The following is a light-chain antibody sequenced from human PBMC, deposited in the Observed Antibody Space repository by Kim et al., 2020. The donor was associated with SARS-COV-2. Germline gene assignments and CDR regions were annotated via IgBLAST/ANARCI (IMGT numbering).Light chain of an antibody. CDR3: TSYTSSRTWV. CDR1: SSDVGGYNS. Sequence: QSALTRPASVSGSPGQTITISCTGTSSDVGGYNSVSWYQQYPGRVPTLMIYDVTKQPSGVSHRFSGSKSGNTASLTISGLQTGDEAHYYCTSYTSSRTWVFGGGTQLTVL. J-gene: IGLJ3*02. CDR2: DVT. V-gene: IGLV2-14*03.